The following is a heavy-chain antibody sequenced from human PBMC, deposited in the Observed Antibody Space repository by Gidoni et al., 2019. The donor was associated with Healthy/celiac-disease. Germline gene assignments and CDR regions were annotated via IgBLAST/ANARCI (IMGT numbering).Heavy chain of an antibody. CDR1: GFTFSSYG. D-gene: IGHD3-22*01. CDR3: ATFPDYYDSSGPTGGFDY. J-gene: IGHJ4*02. Sequence: QVQLVESGGGVVQPGRSLRLSCAASGFTFSSYGRHWVRQAPGKGLEWVAVIWYDVSNKYYADSVKGRFTISRDNSKNTLYLQMNSLRAEDTAVYYCATFPDYYDSSGPTGGFDYWGQGTLVTVSS. CDR2: IWYDVSNK. V-gene: IGHV3-33*01.